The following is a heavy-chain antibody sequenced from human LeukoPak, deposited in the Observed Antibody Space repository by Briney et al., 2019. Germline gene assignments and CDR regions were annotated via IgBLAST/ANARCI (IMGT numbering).Heavy chain of an antibody. Sequence: SETLSLTCTVSGGSISSYYWSWIRQPPGKGLEWIGYIYYSGSTNYNPSLKSRVTISVDTSKNQFSLKLSSVTAADTAVYYCARIPYWSHYFDYWGQGTLVTVSP. CDR1: GGSISSYY. CDR3: ARIPYWSHYFDY. D-gene: IGHD2-8*02. J-gene: IGHJ4*02. CDR2: IYYSGST. V-gene: IGHV4-59*01.